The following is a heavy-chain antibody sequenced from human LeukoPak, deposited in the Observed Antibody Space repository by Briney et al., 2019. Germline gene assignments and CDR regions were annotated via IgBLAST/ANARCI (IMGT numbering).Heavy chain of an antibody. CDR1: SGSISSGVYY. Sequence: SETLSLTCPVSSGSISSGVYYWRWIRQHPGKGLEWIGYIYHSGSSYYNPSLKSRVTISVDTSKNQFSLKLNSVIAADTAVYYCARVGSIPAANAFDIWGQGTMVTVSS. D-gene: IGHD6-13*01. CDR2: IYHSGSS. CDR3: ARVGSIPAANAFDI. V-gene: IGHV4-31*03. J-gene: IGHJ3*02.